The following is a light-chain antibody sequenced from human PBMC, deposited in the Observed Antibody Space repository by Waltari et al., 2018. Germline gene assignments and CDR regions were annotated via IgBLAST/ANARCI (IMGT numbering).Light chain of an antibody. CDR1: QSIINY. J-gene: IGKJ4*01. Sequence: DIQMTQSPSSLSASVGDRVTITCRASQSIINYLAWIQQKPGKAPKSMIYGASTLQSGAPSRFSGSGAGTDFTLTISSLQPEDVATYYCQQYQSYPLTFGGGTKVEIK. CDR2: GAS. V-gene: IGKV1-16*01. CDR3: QQYQSYPLT.